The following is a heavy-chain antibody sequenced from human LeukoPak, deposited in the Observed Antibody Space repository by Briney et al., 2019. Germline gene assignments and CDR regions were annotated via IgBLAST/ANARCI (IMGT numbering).Heavy chain of an antibody. D-gene: IGHD6-19*01. CDR3: AREGWQWLVHAFDV. J-gene: IGHJ3*01. CDR1: GGSISSSNW. V-gene: IGHV4-4*02. CDR2: IYHSGSA. Sequence: PSETLSLTCAVSGGSISSSNWWSWVRQPPGEGLEWIGEIYHSGSANYNPSLKSRVTISVDKSKNQFSLKLSSVTAADTAVYYCAREGWQWLVHAFDVWGQGTMVTVSS.